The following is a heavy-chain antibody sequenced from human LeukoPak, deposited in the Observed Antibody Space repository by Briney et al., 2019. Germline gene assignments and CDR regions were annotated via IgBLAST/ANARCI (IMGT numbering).Heavy chain of an antibody. CDR2: ISHTGSTM. CDR1: GFTFSGSA. D-gene: IGHD3-10*01. CDR3: AIPPLSGTGSSRPLAGMDV. J-gene: IGHJ6*02. Sequence: GGSLKLSCAASGFTFSGSAMHWVRQAPGKGLEWVSYISHTGSTMSYADSVKGRFTISRDNARNSLYLQMNSLRAEDTAVYYCAIPPLSGTGSSRPLAGMDVWGQGTTVTVSS. V-gene: IGHV3-48*04.